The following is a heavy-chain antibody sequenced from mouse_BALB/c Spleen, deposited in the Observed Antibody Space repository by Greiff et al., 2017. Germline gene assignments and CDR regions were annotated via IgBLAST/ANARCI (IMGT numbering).Heavy chain of an antibody. CDR3: AKTGDGTRTGFDY. V-gene: IGHV5-6*01. CDR1: GFTFSSYG. Sequence: EVQVVESGGDLVKPGGSLKLSCAASGFTFSSYGMSWVRQTPDKRLEWVATISSGGSYTYYPDSVKGRFTISRDNAKNTLYLQMSSLKSEDTAMYYCAKTGDGTRTGFDYWGQGTTLTVSS. D-gene: IGHD2-1*01. J-gene: IGHJ2*01. CDR2: ISSGGSYT.